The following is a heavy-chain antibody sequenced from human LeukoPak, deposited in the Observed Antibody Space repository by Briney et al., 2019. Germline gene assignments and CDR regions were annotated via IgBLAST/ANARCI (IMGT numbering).Heavy chain of an antibody. Sequence: GRSLRLSCAASGFTFSSYGMHWVRQAPGKGLEWVSAISGSGGSTYYADSVKGRFTISRDNSKNTLYLQMNSLRAEDTAVYYCAKRRAVAGPKGYFDYWGQGTLVTVSS. J-gene: IGHJ4*02. CDR2: ISGSGGST. V-gene: IGHV3-23*01. CDR3: AKRRAVAGPKGYFDY. CDR1: GFTFSSYG. D-gene: IGHD6-19*01.